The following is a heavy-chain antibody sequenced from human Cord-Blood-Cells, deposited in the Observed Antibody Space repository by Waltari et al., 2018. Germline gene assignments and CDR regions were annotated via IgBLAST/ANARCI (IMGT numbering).Heavy chain of an antibody. Sequence: QLQLQESGTGLVKPSETLSLTCTVSGGSISSSRYYWGWIRQPPRKGLEWIGSIYYSGSNHYNPSLRSRVTISVDTSKNQFSLKLTPVTAADTAVYYCASPTPNYEFWSGYDAFDIWGQGTMVTVSS. J-gene: IGHJ3*02. CDR1: GGSISSSRYY. D-gene: IGHD3-3*01. CDR3: ASPTPNYEFWSGYDAFDI. CDR2: IYYSGSN. V-gene: IGHV4-39*01.